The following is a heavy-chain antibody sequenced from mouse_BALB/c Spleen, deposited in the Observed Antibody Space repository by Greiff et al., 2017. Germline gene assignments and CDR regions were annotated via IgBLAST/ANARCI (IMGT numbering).Heavy chain of an antibody. Sequence: EVMLVESGGGLVKPGGSLKLSCAASGFTFSSYTMSWVRQTPEKRLEWVATISSGGSYTYYPDSVKGRFTISRDNAKNTLYLQMSSLKSEDTAMYYCTRDGNPEYYAMDYWGQGTSVTVSS. D-gene: IGHD2-1*01. J-gene: IGHJ4*01. CDR3: TRDGNPEYYAMDY. CDR2: ISSGGSYT. V-gene: IGHV5-6-4*01. CDR1: GFTFSSYT.